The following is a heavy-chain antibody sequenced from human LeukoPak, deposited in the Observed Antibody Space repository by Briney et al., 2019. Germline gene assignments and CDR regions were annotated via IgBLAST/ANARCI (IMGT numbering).Heavy chain of an antibody. Sequence: SEPLSLTCTVSGGSISSYYWSWIRQPPGKGLEWIGYIYYSGSTNYNPSLKSRVTISVDTSKNQFSLKLSSVTAADTAVYYCARDRDRWYFDYWGQGTLVTVSS. CDR2: IYYSGST. CDR3: ARDRDRWYFDY. V-gene: IGHV4-59*01. J-gene: IGHJ4*02. CDR1: GGSISSYY. D-gene: IGHD4-23*01.